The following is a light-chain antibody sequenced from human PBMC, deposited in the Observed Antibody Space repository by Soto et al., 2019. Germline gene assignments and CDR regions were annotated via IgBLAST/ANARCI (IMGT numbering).Light chain of an antibody. CDR1: RSVSSGY. CDR2: GAS. CDR3: HQYGSSPWT. Sequence: EVVLTHSPNTLALSPGCRSTLSCRASRSVSSGYFAWYQQKPGQAPRLLLFGASTRATGIPDRFSGSGSGTDFSLTISRLQTEDFAVYYCHQYGSSPWTFGQGTKVDIK. V-gene: IGKV3-20*01. J-gene: IGKJ1*01.